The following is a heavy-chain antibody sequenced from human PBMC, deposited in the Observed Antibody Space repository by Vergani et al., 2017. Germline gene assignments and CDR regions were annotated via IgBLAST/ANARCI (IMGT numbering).Heavy chain of an antibody. Sequence: QVQLQESGPGLVKPSETLSLICTVSGGSINPRSSFWGWLRQSPGKGLEWIGSINYVGRTYYIPSIQSRATVFVYTSKKQFSLNLTSVTAADTAVYYCARARGDNWYFDLWGRGTLVTVSS. CDR3: ARARGDNWYFDL. D-gene: IGHD3-16*01. CDR2: INYVGRT. CDR1: GGSINPRSSF. V-gene: IGHV4-39*01. J-gene: IGHJ2*01.